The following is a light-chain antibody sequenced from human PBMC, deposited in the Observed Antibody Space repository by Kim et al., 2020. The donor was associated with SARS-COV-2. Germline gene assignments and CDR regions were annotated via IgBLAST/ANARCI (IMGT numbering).Light chain of an antibody. Sequence: EIVLTQSPATLSLSPGERATLSCGASQRVRNNYLAWYQHKPGQAPRLLIYDASSRASGIADRFSGSGSGTDFTLTISRLEPEDFAVYYCQQYGDLTTFGGGTKLEI. J-gene: IGKJ4*01. CDR3: QQYGDLTT. CDR2: DAS. V-gene: IGKV3D-20*01. CDR1: QRVRNNY.